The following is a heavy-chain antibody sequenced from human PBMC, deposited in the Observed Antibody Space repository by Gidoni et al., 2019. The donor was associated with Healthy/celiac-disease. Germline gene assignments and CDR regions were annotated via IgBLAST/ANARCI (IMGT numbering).Heavy chain of an antibody. V-gene: IGHV1-46*03. CDR2: INPSGGST. D-gene: IGHD6-6*01. J-gene: IGHJ4*02. CDR3: ASYSSSVPFDY. CDR1: GYTFTSYY. Sequence: QVQLVQSGAEVKKPGASVKVSCKASGYTFTSYYMHWVRQAPGQGLEWMGIINPSGGSTSYAQKFQGRVTMTRDTSTSTVYMELSSLRSEDTAVYYCASYSSSVPFDYWGQETLVTVSS.